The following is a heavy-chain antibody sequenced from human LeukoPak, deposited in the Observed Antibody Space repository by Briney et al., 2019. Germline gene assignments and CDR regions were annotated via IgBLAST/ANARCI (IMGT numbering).Heavy chain of an antibody. Sequence: GGSLRLSCAAFGFTFSSYSMNWVRQAPGKGLEWVSSISSSSSYIYYADSVKGRFTISRDNAKNSLYLQMNSLRAEDTAVYYCARDSFGDYDILTGYYNKYYFDYWGQGTLVTVSS. CDR1: GFTFSSYS. J-gene: IGHJ4*02. D-gene: IGHD3-9*01. CDR3: ARDSFGDYDILTGYYNKYYFDY. V-gene: IGHV3-21*01. CDR2: ISSSSSYI.